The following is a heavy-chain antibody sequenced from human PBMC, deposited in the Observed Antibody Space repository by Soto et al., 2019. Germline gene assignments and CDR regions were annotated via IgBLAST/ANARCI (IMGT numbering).Heavy chain of an antibody. CDR2: IYYSGST. J-gene: IGHJ6*02. Sequence: SETLSLTCTVSGGSISSGDYYWSWIRQPPGKGLEWIGYIYYSGSTYYNPSLKSRVTISVDTSKNQFSLKLSSVTAADTAVYYCARGGTVTSHYYYYYGIDVWGQGTTVTVYS. D-gene: IGHD4-17*01. CDR3: ARGGTVTSHYYYYYGIDV. CDR1: GGSISSGDYY. V-gene: IGHV4-30-4*01.